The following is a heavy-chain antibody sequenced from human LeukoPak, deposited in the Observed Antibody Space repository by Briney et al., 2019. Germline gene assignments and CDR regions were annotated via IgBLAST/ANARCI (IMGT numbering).Heavy chain of an antibody. J-gene: IGHJ3*02. CDR2: ISSSSSYI. V-gene: IGHV3-21*01. CDR3: ASPLGSGDAFDI. CDR1: GFTFSSYS. Sequence: GGSLRLSCAASGFTFSSYSMNWVRQAPGKGLEWVPSISSSSSYIYYADSVKGRFTISRDNAKNSLYLQMNSLRAEDTAVYYCASPLGSGDAFDIWGQGTMVTVSS. D-gene: IGHD3-10*01.